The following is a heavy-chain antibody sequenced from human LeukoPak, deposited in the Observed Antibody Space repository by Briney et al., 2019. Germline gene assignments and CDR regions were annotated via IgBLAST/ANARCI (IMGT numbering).Heavy chain of an antibody. D-gene: IGHD6-19*01. V-gene: IGHV4-34*01. CDR2: INHSGST. CDR3: ARGISMYSGSPGY. CDR1: GGSFSGYY. J-gene: IGHJ4*02. Sequence: SETLSLTCAVYGGSFSGYYWSWIRQPPGKGLEWIGEINHSGSTNYNPSLKSRVTISVDTSKNQFSLKPSSVTAADTAVCYCARGISMYSGSPGYWGQGILVTVSS.